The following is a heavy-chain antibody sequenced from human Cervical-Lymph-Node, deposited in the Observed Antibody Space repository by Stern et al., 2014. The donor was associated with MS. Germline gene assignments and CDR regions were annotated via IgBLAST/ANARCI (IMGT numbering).Heavy chain of an antibody. V-gene: IGHV1-3*01. CDR2: ITAGNGDT. Sequence: QVQLVESGAEVKKPGASVKVSCKASGYTFTNYAIHWVRQAPGQRLEWMGWITAGNGDTKHSQEFQGRVPITRDTSASTAYMELSSLRSEDTAVYYCASKIQGNSPGFDNWGQGTLVTVSS. D-gene: IGHD1-1*01. CDR3: ASKIQGNSPGFDN. J-gene: IGHJ4*02. CDR1: GYTFTNYA.